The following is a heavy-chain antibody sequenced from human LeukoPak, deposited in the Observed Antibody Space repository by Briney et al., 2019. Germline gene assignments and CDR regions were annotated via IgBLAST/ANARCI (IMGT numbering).Heavy chain of an antibody. CDR1: GGSVTSTNW. CDR2: GHLNGRT. Sequence: PSETLSLTCAVSGGSVTSTNWWTWVRQPPGKGLEWIGEGHLNGRTNYNPSLTGRLTMSVDLYENHISLKLTSVTAADTAVYYCAREGGFYRTLDYSGQGTLVTVSP. CDR3: AREGGFYRTLDY. V-gene: IGHV4-4*02. D-gene: IGHD3-3*01. J-gene: IGHJ4*02.